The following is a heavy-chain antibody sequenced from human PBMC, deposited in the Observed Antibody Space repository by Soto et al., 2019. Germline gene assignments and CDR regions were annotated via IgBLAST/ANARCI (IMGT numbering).Heavy chain of an antibody. CDR3: TTGYYDSSGYYYGGYYYYYGMDV. D-gene: IGHD3-22*01. Sequence: GGSLRLSCAASGFTFSNAWMNWVRQAPGKGLEWVGRIKSKTDGGTTDYAAPVKGRFTISRDDSKNTLYLQMNSLKTEDTAVYYCTTGYYDSSGYYYGGYYYYYGMDVWGQGTTVTVSS. CDR1: GFTFSNAW. CDR2: IKSKTDGGTT. V-gene: IGHV3-15*07. J-gene: IGHJ6*02.